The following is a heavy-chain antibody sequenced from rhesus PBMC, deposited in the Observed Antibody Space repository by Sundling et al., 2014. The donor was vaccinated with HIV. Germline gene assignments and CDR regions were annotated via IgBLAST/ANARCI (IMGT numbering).Heavy chain of an antibody. D-gene: IGHD3-34*01. J-gene: IGHJ6*01. CDR2: ICDSSGST. CDR1: GASISSYW. CDR3: ARVGWSGGLDS. Sequence: QVQLQESGPGLVKPSETLSLTCTVSGASISSYWWSWIRQPPGKGLECIGSICDSSGSTYYNPSLKSRVTISKDTSKTQFSLNLRSVTAADTAVYYCARVGWSGGLDSWGQGVVVIVSS. V-gene: IGHV4-80*01.